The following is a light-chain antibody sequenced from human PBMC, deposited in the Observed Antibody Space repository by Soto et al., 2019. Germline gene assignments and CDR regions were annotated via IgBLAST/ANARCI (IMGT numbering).Light chain of an antibody. CDR2: GAS. Sequence: EIVLTQSPGTLSLSPGERATLSCRASQSVSSSYLAWYQQNPGQAPRLLIYGASSRATGIPDRFSGSGSGTDFALTISGLEPEDFAVYYCQQYPGYTFGQGTKLEIK. J-gene: IGKJ2*01. V-gene: IGKV3-20*01. CDR1: QSVSSSY. CDR3: QQYPGYT.